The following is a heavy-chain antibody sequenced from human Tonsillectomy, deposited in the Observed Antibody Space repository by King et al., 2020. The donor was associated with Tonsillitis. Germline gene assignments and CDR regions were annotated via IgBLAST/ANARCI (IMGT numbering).Heavy chain of an antibody. Sequence: VQLVESGGGLVQPGGSLRLSCAASGFTFSTSALTWVRQAPGRGLEWGSFISGSGGTTYYADSVRGRFTISRDNAKNTLYLQMNSLRAGDQAVYYGARDTRASDLWSAYYPDVWGQGTMVTVSS. CDR3: ARDTRASDLWSAYYPDV. D-gene: IGHD3-3*01. CDR2: ISGSGGTT. CDR1: GFTFSTSA. J-gene: IGHJ6*02. V-gene: IGHV3-23*04.